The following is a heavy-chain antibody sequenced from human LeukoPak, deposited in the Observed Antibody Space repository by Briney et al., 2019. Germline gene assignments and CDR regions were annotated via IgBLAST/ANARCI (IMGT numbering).Heavy chain of an antibody. CDR3: ARESLRQQWLVRREEYYYMDV. V-gene: IGHV4-59*01. CDR1: GGSISIYY. D-gene: IGHD6-19*01. Sequence: SETLSLTCTVSGGSISIYYWNWIRQPAGKRLEWIGYIYYSGSTNYNPSLKSRVTISVDTSKNQFSLKLRSVTAADTAVYYCARESLRQQWLVRREEYYYMDVWGKGTTVTISS. CDR2: IYYSGST. J-gene: IGHJ6*03.